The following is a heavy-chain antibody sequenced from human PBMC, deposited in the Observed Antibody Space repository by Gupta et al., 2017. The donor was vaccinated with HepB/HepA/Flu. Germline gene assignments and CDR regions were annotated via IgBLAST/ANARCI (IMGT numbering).Heavy chain of an antibody. CDR2: ISGNSVNT. V-gene: IGHV1-18*01. J-gene: IGHJ4*02. CDR1: GYTFNSYG. D-gene: IGHD3-10*01. CDR3: ARSLDYYTATVLGSRDFDY. Sequence: QVQLVQSGDEVKKPGASVKVSCKASGYTFNSYGITWVRQAPGQGLEWMGWISGNSVNTHYTQKLQGRLTITTDTSTSTAYMELRSLRSDDTAVYYCARSLDYYTATVLGSRDFDYWGQGTLVTVSS.